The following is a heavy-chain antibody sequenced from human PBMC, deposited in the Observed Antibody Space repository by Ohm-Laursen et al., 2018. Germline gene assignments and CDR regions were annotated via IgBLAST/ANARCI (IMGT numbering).Heavy chain of an antibody. J-gene: IGHJ4*02. CDR1: GFTFSSYA. Sequence: SLRLSCTASGFTFSSYAMSWVRQAPGKGLEWVGRIKSKTDGGTTDYAAPVKGRFTISRDDSKNTLYLQMNSLKTEDTAVYYCTTDYGDYFDYWGQGTLVTVSS. D-gene: IGHD4-17*01. CDR3: TTDYGDYFDY. V-gene: IGHV3-15*01. CDR2: IKSKTDGGTT.